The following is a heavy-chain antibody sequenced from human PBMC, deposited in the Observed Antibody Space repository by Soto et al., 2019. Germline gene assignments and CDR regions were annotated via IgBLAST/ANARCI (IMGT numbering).Heavy chain of an antibody. V-gene: IGHV4-59*01. CDR3: ARFFDSSSYYYLFDY. Sequence: SETLSLTCTVSGGSISSYYWSWIRQPPGKGLEWIGYIHYSGGTNYNLSLRSRVTISADTSKNQFSLKLSSVTAADTAVYYCARFFDSSSYYYLFDYWGQGTPVTVSS. CDR1: GGSISSYY. D-gene: IGHD3-22*01. CDR2: IHYSGGT. J-gene: IGHJ4*02.